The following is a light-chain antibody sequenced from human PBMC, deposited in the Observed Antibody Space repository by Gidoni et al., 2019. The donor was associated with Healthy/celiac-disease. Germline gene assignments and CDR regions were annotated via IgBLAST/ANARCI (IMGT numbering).Light chain of an antibody. CDR1: SGHSSYA. CDR3: QTWGTGIQGV. J-gene: IGLJ2*01. V-gene: IGLV4-69*01. Sequence: QLVLTQSPSASASLGASVKLTCTLSSGHSSYAIAWHQQQPEKGTRYLMKLNSDGSHSKGDGTPDRFSGSSSGAERYLTISSLQSEDEADYYCQTWGTGIQGVFGGGTKLTVL. CDR2: LNSDGSH.